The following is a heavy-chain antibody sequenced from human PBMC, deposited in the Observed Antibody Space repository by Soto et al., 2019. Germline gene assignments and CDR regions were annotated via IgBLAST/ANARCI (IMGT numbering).Heavy chain of an antibody. V-gene: IGHV4-34*01. CDR1: GGSFSGYY. CDR3: ARDKITGLFDY. J-gene: IGHJ4*02. Sequence: QVQLQQWGAGLLKPSETLSLTCAVYGGSFSGYYWTWIRQPPGTVLEWIGELNHSGSTNYNPSLKSRVTISVDTSKNQFSLQLTSVTAADTAVYYCARDKITGLFDYWGQGTLVTVSS. CDR2: LNHSGST. D-gene: IGHD2-8*02.